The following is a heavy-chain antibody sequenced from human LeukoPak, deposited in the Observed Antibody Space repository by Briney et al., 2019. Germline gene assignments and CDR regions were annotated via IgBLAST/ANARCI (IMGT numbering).Heavy chain of an antibody. D-gene: IGHD1-26*01. CDR1: GYTFTGYY. J-gene: IGHJ5*02. Sequence: ASVKVSCKASGYTFTGYYMHWVRQAPGQGLEWMGWINPNSGGTNYAQKFQGRVTMTRDTSISTAYMELSRLRSDDTAVYYCAGGRVGAVSNWFDPWGQGTLVTVSS. CDR3: AGGRVGAVSNWFDP. V-gene: IGHV1-2*02. CDR2: INPNSGGT.